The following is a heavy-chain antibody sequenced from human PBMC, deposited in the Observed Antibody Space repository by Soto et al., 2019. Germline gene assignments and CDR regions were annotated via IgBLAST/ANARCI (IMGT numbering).Heavy chain of an antibody. CDR1: GGSISSYY. CDR3: ATALVRFGDSLFDS. CDR2: IYYSGTT. V-gene: IGHV4-59*01. Sequence: QVQLQESGPGLVKPSETLSLTCTVSGGSISSYYWSWIRQPPGKGLEWIGYIYYSGTTNYNPSLKSRVTISVDRSKNQFSLKLSSVTAADTAVYYCATALVRFGDSLFDSLGQGTLVTVSS. J-gene: IGHJ4*02. D-gene: IGHD3-10*01.